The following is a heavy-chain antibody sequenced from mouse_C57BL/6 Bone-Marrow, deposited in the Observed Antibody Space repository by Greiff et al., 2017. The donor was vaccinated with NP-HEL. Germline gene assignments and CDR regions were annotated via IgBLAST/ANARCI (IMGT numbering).Heavy chain of an antibody. V-gene: IGHV5-6*01. CDR3: AREGWLLPSFAY. D-gene: IGHD2-3*01. CDR1: GFTFSSYG. Sequence: EVNLVESGGDLVKPGGSLKLSCAASGFTFSSYGMSWVRQTPDKRLEWVATISSGGSYTYYPDSVKGRFTISRDNAKNTLYLQMSSLKSEDTAMYYCAREGWLLPSFAYWGQGTLVTVSA. CDR2: ISSGGSYT. J-gene: IGHJ3*01.